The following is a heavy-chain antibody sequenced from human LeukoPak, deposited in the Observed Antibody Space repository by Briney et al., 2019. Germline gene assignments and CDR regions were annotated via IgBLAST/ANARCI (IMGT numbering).Heavy chain of an antibody. CDR1: GGSVSSGSYY. D-gene: IGHD3-10*01. V-gene: IGHV4-61*01. Sequence: PSETLSLTCSVSGGSVSSGSYYWSWIRQPPGKGLECIGDIYYSGSTNYNPSLKSRVTISVDTSKNQFSLKLSSVTAADTAVYYCAGERRFGALFDPWGQGILVTVSS. CDR2: IYYSGST. J-gene: IGHJ5*02. CDR3: AGERRFGALFDP.